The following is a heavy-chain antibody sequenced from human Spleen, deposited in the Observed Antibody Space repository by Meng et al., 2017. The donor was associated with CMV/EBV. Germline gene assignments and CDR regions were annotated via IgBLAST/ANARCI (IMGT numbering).Heavy chain of an antibody. D-gene: IGHD3-3*01. Sequence: SVKVSCKASGCTFRSYGSSWVRQATGQGHEWMGGIIPIFAIVHYAQKLQGRVTITADKSTSTAYMEVSRLRSEDTAVYYCARGRTQFVEWDSYDAFDIWGRGTVVTVSS. CDR2: IIPIFAIV. J-gene: IGHJ3*02. CDR1: GCTFRSYG. V-gene: IGHV1-69*10. CDR3: ARGRTQFVEWDSYDAFDI.